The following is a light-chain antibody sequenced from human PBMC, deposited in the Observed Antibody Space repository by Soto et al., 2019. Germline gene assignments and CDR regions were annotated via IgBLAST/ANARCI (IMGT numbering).Light chain of an antibody. CDR2: DAS. CDR3: QHYHNLPSWT. J-gene: IGKJ1*01. V-gene: IGKV1-33*01. CDR1: QDISNY. Sequence: DIQMTQSPSSLSASVGDRVTITCQASQDISNYLNWYQQKPGNAPKLLIYDASNLETWVPSRFSGGGSGTDFTFTISRLQPEDIATYYGQHYHNLPSWTFGQGTQVEIK.